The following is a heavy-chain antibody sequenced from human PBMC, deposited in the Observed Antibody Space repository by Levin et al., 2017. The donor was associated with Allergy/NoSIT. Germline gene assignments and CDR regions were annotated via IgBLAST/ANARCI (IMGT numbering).Heavy chain of an antibody. Sequence: SVKVSCKASGGTFSSYAISWVRQAPGQGLEWMGRIIPILGIANYAQKFQGRVTITADKSTSTAYMELSSLRSEDTAVYYCASGDCSGGSCYLAYWGQGTLVTVSS. CDR2: IIPILGIA. CDR1: GGTFSSYA. CDR3: ASGDCSGGSCYLAY. D-gene: IGHD2-15*01. J-gene: IGHJ4*02. V-gene: IGHV1-69*04.